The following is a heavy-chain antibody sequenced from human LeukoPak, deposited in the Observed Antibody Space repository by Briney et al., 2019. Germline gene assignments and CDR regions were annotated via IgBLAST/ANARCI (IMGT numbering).Heavy chain of an antibody. CDR3: ARRIVGYCSGGSCYSPYYGMDV. J-gene: IGHJ6*02. CDR1: GYTFTSYG. D-gene: IGHD2-15*01. CDR2: ISAYNGNT. V-gene: IGHV1-18*01. Sequence: GASVKVSCKASGYTFTSYGISWVRQAPGQGLEWMGWISAYNGNTNYAQKLQGRVTMTTDTSTSTAYMELRSLRSDDTAVYYCARRIVGYCSGGSCYSPYYGMDVWSQGTTVTVSS.